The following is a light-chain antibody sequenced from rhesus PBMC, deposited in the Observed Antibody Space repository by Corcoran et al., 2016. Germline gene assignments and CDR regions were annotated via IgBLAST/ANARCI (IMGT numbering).Light chain of an antibody. J-gene: IGKJ1*01. CDR3: QQYDNSPWT. V-gene: IGKV1-69*01. CDR2: RAS. CDR1: LGIDNW. Sequence: DIQMTQSPSSLSASAGDRVTITCRASLGIDNWLAWYQPKPGKAPRLLIYRASRLETGVPSRFSGSGSGTDFTLPISRLQPENIATYYCQQYDNSPWTFGQGTKVDFK.